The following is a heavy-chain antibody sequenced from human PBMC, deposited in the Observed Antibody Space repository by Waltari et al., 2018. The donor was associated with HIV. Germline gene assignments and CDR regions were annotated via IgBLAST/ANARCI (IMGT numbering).Heavy chain of an antibody. CDR1: GFNFRNFA. CDR2: LSGSGITA. V-gene: IGHV3-23*01. CDR3: AKTMRDLRPSAFDV. D-gene: IGHD2-2*01. Sequence: EVQLLESGGGLVQPGGSLRLSCTASGFNFRNFARSWVRQAPGEGPEWGAALSGSGITASYADYVKGRFTISRDFSNNTLFLQMNNLRAEDTAVYFCAKTMRDLRPSAFDVWGQGTMVAISS. J-gene: IGHJ3*01.